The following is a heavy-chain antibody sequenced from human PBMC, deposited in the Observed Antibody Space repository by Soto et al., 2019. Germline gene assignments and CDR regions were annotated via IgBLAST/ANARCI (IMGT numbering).Heavy chain of an antibody. CDR3: VRVVYKTMTIVVLDS. J-gene: IGHJ4*02. Sequence: SVEGRFTVSRDNAKNSLYLQMNSLRDEDTAVYYCVRVVYKTMTIVVLDSWGQGALVTVSS. D-gene: IGHD2-21*01. V-gene: IGHV3-48*02.